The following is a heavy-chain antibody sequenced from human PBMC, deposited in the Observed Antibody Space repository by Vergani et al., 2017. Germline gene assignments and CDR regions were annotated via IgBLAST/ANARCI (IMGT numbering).Heavy chain of an antibody. CDR3: ARESDDRSGEH. CDR2: IYYSGST. Sequence: QLQLQESGPGLVKPSETLSLTCTVSGGSISSSSYYWGWIRQPPGKGLEWIGSIYYSGSTYYNPSLKSRVTISVDTSKNQFSLKLSSVTAADTAVYYCARESDDRSGEHWGQGTLVTVSS. V-gene: IGHV4-39*07. J-gene: IGHJ1*01. D-gene: IGHD3-22*01. CDR1: GGSISSSSYY.